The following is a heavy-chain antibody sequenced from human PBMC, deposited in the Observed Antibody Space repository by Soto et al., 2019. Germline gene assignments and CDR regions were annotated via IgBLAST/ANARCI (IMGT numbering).Heavy chain of an antibody. CDR1: GFTFSSYG. V-gene: IGHV3-33*01. CDR3: AGAVCGGCYYYYMDV. Sequence: QVQLVESGGGVVQPGRSLRLSCAASGFTFSSYGMHWVRQAPGKGLEWVAVLWYDGRNKYYADSVKGRFTISRDNSKNTLYLQMNSLRAEDTAVYYCAGAVCGGCYYYYMDVWGKGTTVTVSS. J-gene: IGHJ6*03. CDR2: LWYDGRNK. D-gene: IGHD2-21*01.